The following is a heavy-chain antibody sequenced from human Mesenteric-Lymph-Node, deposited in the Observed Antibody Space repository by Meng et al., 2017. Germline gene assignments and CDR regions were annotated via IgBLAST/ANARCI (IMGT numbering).Heavy chain of an antibody. J-gene: IGHJ4*02. Sequence: GESLKISCAASGFTFSSYAMSWVRQAPGKGLEWVANIKQDGSEKYYVDSVKGRFTISRDNAKNSLYLQMNSLRAEDTAVYYCAKNRGYYDSREFDYWGQGTLVTVSS. CDR2: IKQDGSEK. CDR3: AKNRGYYDSREFDY. CDR1: GFTFSSYA. V-gene: IGHV3-7*01. D-gene: IGHD3-22*01.